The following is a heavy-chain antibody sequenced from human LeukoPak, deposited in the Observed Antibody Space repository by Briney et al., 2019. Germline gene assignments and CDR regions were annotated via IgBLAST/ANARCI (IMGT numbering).Heavy chain of an antibody. Sequence: GGSLRLSCAASGFTFTSDAMSWGRQAPRKGMEWVSAISVSGSSTYYADSVKGRFTISRDNSKNTLYLQMNSLRAEDTAVYYCAKALITMIVVVGDAFDIWGQGTMVTVSS. CDR1: GFTFTSDA. V-gene: IGHV3-23*01. D-gene: IGHD3-22*01. J-gene: IGHJ3*02. CDR2: ISVSGSST. CDR3: AKALITMIVVVGDAFDI.